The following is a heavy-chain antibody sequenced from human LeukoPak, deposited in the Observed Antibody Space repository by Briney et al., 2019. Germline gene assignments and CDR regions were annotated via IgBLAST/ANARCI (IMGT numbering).Heavy chain of an antibody. CDR2: ISSSSSCI. J-gene: IGHJ4*02. CDR1: GFTFSSYS. D-gene: IGHD4-17*01. V-gene: IGHV3-21*01. CDR3: ARATTVTSAYFDY. Sequence: GGSLRLSCAASGFTFSSYSMNWVRQAPGKGLEWVSSISSSSSCIYYADSVKGRFTISRDNAKNSLYLQMNSLRAEDTAVYYCARATTVTSAYFDYWGQGTLVTVSS.